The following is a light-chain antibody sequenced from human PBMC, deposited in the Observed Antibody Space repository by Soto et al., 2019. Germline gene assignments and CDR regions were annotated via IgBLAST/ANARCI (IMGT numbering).Light chain of an antibody. CDR2: GAS. CDR1: QSINSE. Sequence: EIVMTQSPATLSLSPGERAALSCRASQSINSELAWYQQKPCQPPRLLIYGASTRATGVPARFTGSASGSEFTLTISGLQSEDFAADYCQQCHNWPLAFGQGSMLEI. CDR3: QQCHNWPLA. J-gene: IGKJ2*01. V-gene: IGKV3-15*01.